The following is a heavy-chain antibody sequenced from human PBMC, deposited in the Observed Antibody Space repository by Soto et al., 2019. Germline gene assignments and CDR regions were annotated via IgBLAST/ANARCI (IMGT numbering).Heavy chain of an antibody. CDR3: ARQGCSGDECSSRATWFDP. D-gene: IGHD2-15*01. CDR1: GGSIISRSHY. V-gene: IGHV4-39*01. Sequence: QLQLQESGPGLVKPSETLSLICTVSGGSIISRSHYWCWIRQPPGKGLEWIGTIQHCGNTYSKPSLKSRVTISVDTPKNQFSRRLNAVIAADTAVYYCARQGCSGDECSSRATWFDPWGQGILVTVSS. J-gene: IGHJ5*02. CDR2: IQHCGNT.